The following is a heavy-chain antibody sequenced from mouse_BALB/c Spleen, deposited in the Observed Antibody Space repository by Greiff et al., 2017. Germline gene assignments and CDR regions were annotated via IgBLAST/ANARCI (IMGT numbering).Heavy chain of an antibody. Sequence: EVQLQESGGGLVQPGGSRKLSCAASGFTFSSFGMHWVRQAPEKGLEWVAYISSGSSTIYYADTVKGRFTISRDNPKNTLFLQMTSLRSEDTAMYYCARRIYYYGSSYAMDYWGQGTSVTVSS. V-gene: IGHV5-17*02. CDR1: GFTFSSFG. CDR3: ARRIYYYGSSYAMDY. J-gene: IGHJ4*01. CDR2: ISSGSSTI. D-gene: IGHD1-1*01.